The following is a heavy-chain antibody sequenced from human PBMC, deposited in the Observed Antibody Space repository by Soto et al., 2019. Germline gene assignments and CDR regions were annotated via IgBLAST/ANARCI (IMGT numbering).Heavy chain of an antibody. J-gene: IGHJ4*02. CDR3: AGRRAIFGVAPPVDY. CDR1: GGSFSGYY. CDR2: INHSGST. Sequence: QVQLQQWGAGLLKPSETLSLTCAVYGGSFSGYYWSWIRQPPGKGLEWIGEINHSGSTNYNPSLKSRVTRSVDTSKNQFSLKLSSVTAADTAVYYCAGRRAIFGVAPPVDYWGQGTLVTVSS. V-gene: IGHV4-34*01. D-gene: IGHD3-3*01.